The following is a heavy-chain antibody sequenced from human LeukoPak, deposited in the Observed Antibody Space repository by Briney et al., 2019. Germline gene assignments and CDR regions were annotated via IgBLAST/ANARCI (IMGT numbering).Heavy chain of an antibody. J-gene: IGHJ5*02. CDR2: ISAYNGNT. Sequence: GASVKVSCKASGYTFTSYGISWVRQAPGQGLEWMGWISAYNGNTNYAQKLQGRVTMTTDTSTSTAYMELRSLRSDDTAVYYCARRYCSGGSCYVGANWLDPWGQGTLVTVSS. CDR1: GYTFTSYG. CDR3: ARRYCSGGSCYVGANWLDP. V-gene: IGHV1-18*01. D-gene: IGHD2-15*01.